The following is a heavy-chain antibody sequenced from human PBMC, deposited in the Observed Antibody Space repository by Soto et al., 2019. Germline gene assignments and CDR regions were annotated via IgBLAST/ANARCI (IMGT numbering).Heavy chain of an antibody. D-gene: IGHD2-15*01. V-gene: IGHV1-18*01. CDR2: INAYGGST. CDR1: GYTFTSYG. Sequence: ASVKVSCKASGYTFTSYGISWVRQAPGQGLEWMGRINAYGGSTNYAQKLQGRVTMTRDTSTSTVYMEVSSLRSEDTAVYYCARDRVVCSGGSCYHCYFGMDVWGQGTTVTVSS. CDR3: ARDRVVCSGGSCYHCYFGMDV. J-gene: IGHJ6*02.